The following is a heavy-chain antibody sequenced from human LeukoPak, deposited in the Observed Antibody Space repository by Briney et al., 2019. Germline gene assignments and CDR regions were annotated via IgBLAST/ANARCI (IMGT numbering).Heavy chain of an antibody. CDR1: GGSFSGYY. V-gene: IGHV4-34*01. CDR2: INHSGST. CDR3: ARNARRGYCSGGSCYNWFDP. Sequence: NASETLSLTCAVYGGSFSGYYWSWIRQPPGKGLEWIGEINHSGSTNYNPSLKSRVTISVDTSKNQFSLKLSSVTAADTAVYYCARNARRGYCSGGSCYNWFDPWGQGTLVTVSS. D-gene: IGHD2-15*01. J-gene: IGHJ5*02.